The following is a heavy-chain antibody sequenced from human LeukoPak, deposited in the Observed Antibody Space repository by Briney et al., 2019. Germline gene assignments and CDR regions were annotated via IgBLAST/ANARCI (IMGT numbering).Heavy chain of an antibody. CDR3: ARQLEDVVVVAASFDY. V-gene: IGHV4-39*01. D-gene: IGHD2-15*01. CDR1: GGSISSSSYY. CDR2: IYYSGST. J-gene: IGHJ4*02. Sequence: SETLSLTCTVSGGSISSSSYYWGWIRQPPGKGLEWIGSIYYSGSTYYNPSLKSRVTISVDTSKNQFSLKLSSVIAADTAVYYCARQLEDVVVVAASFDYWGQGTLVTVSS.